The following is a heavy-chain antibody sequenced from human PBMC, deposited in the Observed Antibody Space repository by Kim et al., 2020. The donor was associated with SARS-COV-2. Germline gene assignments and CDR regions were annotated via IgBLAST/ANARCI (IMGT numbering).Heavy chain of an antibody. CDR3: ARDRSGYCTNGVCYYYYYYGMDV. Sequence: GGSLRLSCAASGFTFSSYWMSWVRQAPGKGLEWVANIKQDGSEKYYVDSVKGRFTISRDNAKNSLYLQMNSLRAEDTAVYYCARDRSGYCTNGVCYYYYYYGMDVWGQGTTVTVSS. CDR1: GFTFSSYW. V-gene: IGHV3-7*01. D-gene: IGHD2-8*01. J-gene: IGHJ6*02. CDR2: IKQDGSEK.